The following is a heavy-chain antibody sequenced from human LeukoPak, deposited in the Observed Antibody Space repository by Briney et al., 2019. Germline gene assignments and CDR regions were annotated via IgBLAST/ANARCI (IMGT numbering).Heavy chain of an antibody. CDR2: MNPNSGNT. V-gene: IGHV1-8*03. CDR3: ARPYYGSGNFFSQGFDP. CDR1: GYTFTSYD. Sequence: GASVKVSCKASGYTFTSYDINWVRQATGQGLEWMGWMNPNSGNTGYAQKFQGRVTITRNTSISTAYMELSSLRSEDTAEYYCARPYYGSGNFFSQGFDPWGQGTLVTVSS. J-gene: IGHJ5*02. D-gene: IGHD3-10*01.